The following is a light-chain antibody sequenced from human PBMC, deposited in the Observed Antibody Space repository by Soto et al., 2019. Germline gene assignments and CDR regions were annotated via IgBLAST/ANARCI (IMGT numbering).Light chain of an antibody. CDR2: WAS. CDR1: QSVLYSSNNKNY. V-gene: IGKV4-1*01. J-gene: IGKJ5*01. CDR3: QQYYSIPYT. Sequence: DIVMTQSPDSLAVSLGERATINCKSSQSVLYSSNNKNYLGWYQQKPGQSPNLLIYWASTRESGVPDRFSGSGSGTEFTLTISSLQAEDVAVYYCQQYYSIPYTFGQGTRLE.